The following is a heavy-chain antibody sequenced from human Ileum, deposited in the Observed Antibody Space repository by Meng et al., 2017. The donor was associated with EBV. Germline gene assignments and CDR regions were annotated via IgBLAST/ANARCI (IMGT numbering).Heavy chain of an antibody. CDR3: ASHALWQQTFDY. CDR1: GYTFTSYA. Sequence: QGHVVQSGAEVKTPGAAVKVSCKASGYTFTSYAMHWVRQAPGQRLEWMGWINAGNGNTKYSQKFQGRVTITRDTSASTAYMELSSLRSEDTAVYYCASHALWQQTFDYWGQGTLVTVSS. D-gene: IGHD2-21*01. J-gene: IGHJ4*02. V-gene: IGHV1-3*01. CDR2: INAGNGNT.